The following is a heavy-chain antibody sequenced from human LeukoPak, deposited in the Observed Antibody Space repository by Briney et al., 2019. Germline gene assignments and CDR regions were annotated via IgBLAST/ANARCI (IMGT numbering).Heavy chain of an antibody. V-gene: IGHV3-21*01. Sequence: GGSLRLSCAASGFTFSSYSMNWVRQAPGKGLEWVSSISSSSSYIYYADSVKGRFTISRDNAKNSLYPQMNSLRAEDTAVYYCARDREVDYGDYYAPRYYGMDVWGQGTTVTVSS. D-gene: IGHD4-17*01. CDR2: ISSSSSYI. J-gene: IGHJ6*02. CDR3: ARDREVDYGDYYAPRYYGMDV. CDR1: GFTFSSYS.